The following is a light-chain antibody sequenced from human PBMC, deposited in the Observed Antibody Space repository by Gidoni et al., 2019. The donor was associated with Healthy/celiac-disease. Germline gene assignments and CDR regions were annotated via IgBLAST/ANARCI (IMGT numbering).Light chain of an antibody. CDR2: DAS. V-gene: IGKV1-5*01. CDR1: QSISSW. CDR3: QQYNSYT. J-gene: IGKJ4*01. Sequence: DIQMTQSPSTLSASVGDRVTITCRASQSISSWLDWYQQKPGKAPKLLIYDASSLESGVPSRFSGSGSGTEFTLTISSLQPDDFATYYCQQYNSYTFGGGTKVEIK.